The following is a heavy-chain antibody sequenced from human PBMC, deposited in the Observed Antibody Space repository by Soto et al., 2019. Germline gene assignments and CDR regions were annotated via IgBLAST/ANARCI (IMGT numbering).Heavy chain of an antibody. CDR3: ARDLNWAYDY. CDR2: ISGGGSPI. V-gene: IGHV3-48*01. Sequence: EVQLVDSGGGLVQPGGSLRLSCAASGFTFNRYSMNWVRQAPGRGLEWISYISGGGSPISYADSVKGRFTISRDNDKNSLYLQMNSLRVEDTAVYFCARDLNWAYDYWGQGTLVTVSS. CDR1: GFTFNRYS. J-gene: IGHJ4*02. D-gene: IGHD7-27*01.